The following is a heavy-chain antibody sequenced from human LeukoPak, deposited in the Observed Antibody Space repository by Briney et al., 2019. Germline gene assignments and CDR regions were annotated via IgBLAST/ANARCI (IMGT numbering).Heavy chain of an antibody. Sequence: PGGSLRLSCAASGFTFDDYAMHWVRQAPGKGLEWVSGISWNSGSIGYADSVKGRFTISRDSAKNSLYLQMNSLRAEDTAVYYCAPWVAYFDSTGSLFDYWGQGTLLTVSS. J-gene: IGHJ4*02. D-gene: IGHD3-22*01. CDR3: APWVAYFDSTGSLFDY. CDR2: ISWNSGSI. V-gene: IGHV3-9*01. CDR1: GFTFDDYA.